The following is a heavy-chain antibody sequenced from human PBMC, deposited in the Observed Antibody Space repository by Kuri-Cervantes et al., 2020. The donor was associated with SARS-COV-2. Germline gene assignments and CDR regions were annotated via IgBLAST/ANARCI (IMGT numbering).Heavy chain of an antibody. CDR1: GGSFSGYY. V-gene: IGHV4-34*01. Sequence: SETLSLTCAVYGGSFSGYYWSWIRQPPGKGLEWIGVINHSGSTNYNPSLKSRVTISVDTSKNQFSLKLSSVTAADTAVYYCAITEYQLLFYNWFDPWGQGTLVTVSS. CDR2: INHSGST. D-gene: IGHD2-2*01. CDR3: AITEYQLLFYNWFDP. J-gene: IGHJ5*02.